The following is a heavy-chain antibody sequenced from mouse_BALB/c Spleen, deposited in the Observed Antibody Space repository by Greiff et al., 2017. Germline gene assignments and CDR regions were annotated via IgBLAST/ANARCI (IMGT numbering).Heavy chain of an antibody. CDR2: IRNKANGYTT. V-gene: IGHV7-3*02. D-gene: IGHD1-2*01. CDR1: GFTFTDYY. J-gene: IGHJ4*01. Sequence: EVKVVESGGGLVQPGGSLRLSCATSGFTFTDYYMSWVRQPPGKALEWLGFIRNKANGYTTEYSASVKGRFTISRDNSQSILYLQMNTLRAEDSATYYCARDIPIPPYYGYVHYAMDYWGQGTSVTVSS. CDR3: ARDIPIPPYYGYVHYAMDY.